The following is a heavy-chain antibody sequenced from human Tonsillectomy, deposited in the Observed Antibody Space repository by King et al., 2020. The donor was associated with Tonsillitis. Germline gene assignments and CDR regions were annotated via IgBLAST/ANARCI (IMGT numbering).Heavy chain of an antibody. CDR3: ARDGTYCTSTSCY. CDR2: IKQDGSEK. Sequence: VQLVESGGGLVQPGGSLRISCAASGFTFSTYWMTWVRQAPGKGLEWVANIKQDGSEKYYVDSVKGRFTISRDNAKNSLYLQMNSLRAEDTAVYYCARDGTYCTSTSCYWGQGTLVTVSS. J-gene: IGHJ4*02. V-gene: IGHV3-7*01. CDR1: GFTFSTYW. D-gene: IGHD2-2*01.